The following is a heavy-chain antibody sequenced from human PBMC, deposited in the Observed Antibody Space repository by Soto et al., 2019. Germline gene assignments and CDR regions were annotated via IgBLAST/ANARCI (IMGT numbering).Heavy chain of an antibody. J-gene: IGHJ4*02. CDR1: GFTFKNYA. D-gene: IGHD2-21*02. CDR2: ISNSGGST. V-gene: IGHV3-23*01. Sequence: GGSLRLSCAASGFTFKNYAMSWVRQAPGKGLEWVSSISNSGGSTYYADSVQGRFTISRDNYKNTLSLQMNSLRAEDTAIYYCANNRGFLVTQYFFDYWGQGTLVTVSS. CDR3: ANNRGFLVTQYFFDY.